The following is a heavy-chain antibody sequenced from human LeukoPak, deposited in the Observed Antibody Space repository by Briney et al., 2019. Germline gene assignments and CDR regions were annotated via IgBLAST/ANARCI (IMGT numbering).Heavy chain of an antibody. J-gene: IGHJ4*02. CDR2: ISSSGSTI. CDR1: GFTFSDYY. Sequence: GGSLRLSCAASGFTFSDYYMSWIRQAPGKGLEWVSYISSSGSTIYYADSVKGRFTISRDNAKNSLYLQMNSLRAEDTAVYYCARGYYYGSSGYYPFDYWGQGTLVTVSS. CDR3: ARGYYYGSSGYYPFDY. D-gene: IGHD3-22*01. V-gene: IGHV3-11*01.